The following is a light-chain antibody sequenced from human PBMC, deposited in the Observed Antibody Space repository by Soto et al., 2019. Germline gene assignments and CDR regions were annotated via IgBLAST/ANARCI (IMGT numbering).Light chain of an antibody. V-gene: IGLV1-40*01. Sequence: QLVLTQPPSVSGAPGKRCTISFTGGSSNIGAGYDVHWYQQLPGTAPKRLIYGNSKRPSGVPDRLSGSKSGTSASLAITGLRAEDEADYYCQSYDSSLRGWVFGGGTKLTVL. CDR2: GNS. CDR3: QSYDSSLRGWV. J-gene: IGLJ3*02. CDR1: SSNIGAGYD.